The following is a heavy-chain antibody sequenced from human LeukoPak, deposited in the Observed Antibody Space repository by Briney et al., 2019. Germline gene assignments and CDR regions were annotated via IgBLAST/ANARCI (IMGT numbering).Heavy chain of an antibody. Sequence: GRSLRLSCAASGFTFSRYGMHWVRQAPGKGLEWVALISYDGSNKYYADSVKGRFTISRDNAKSSLFLQMNDLRAEDTAVYYCAKGGRGNGEVYWGQGTLVTVSS. J-gene: IGHJ4*02. CDR2: ISYDGSNK. V-gene: IGHV3-30*18. CDR1: GFTFSRYG. D-gene: IGHD2-8*01. CDR3: AKGGRGNGEVY.